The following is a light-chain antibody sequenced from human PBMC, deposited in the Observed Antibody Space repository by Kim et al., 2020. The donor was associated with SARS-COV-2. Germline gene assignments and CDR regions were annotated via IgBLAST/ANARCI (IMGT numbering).Light chain of an antibody. CDR2: AAS. CDR1: KSISSY. V-gene: IGKV1-39*01. Sequence: SVGDRVTSTCRESKSISSYLNWYQQKPGKAPKLLIYAASRLQSGVPSRFSGSGSGTDFTLTISSLQPEDFATYYCQQSYSTPPVTFGPGTKVDIK. J-gene: IGKJ3*01. CDR3: QQSYSTPPVT.